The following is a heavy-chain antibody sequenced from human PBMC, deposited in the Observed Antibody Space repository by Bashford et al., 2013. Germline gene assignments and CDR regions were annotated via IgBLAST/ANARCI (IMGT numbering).Heavy chain of an antibody. CDR1: GGSISSGGYY. CDR2: IYYSGST. CDR3: ARAYNGDYEDKVDAFDI. D-gene: IGHD4-17*01. Sequence: SETLSLTCTVSGGSISSGGYYWSWIRQHPGKGLEWIGYIYYSGSTYYNPSLKSRVTISVDTSKNQFSLKLSSVTAADTAVYYCARAYNGDYEDKVDAFDIWGQGTMVTVSS. J-gene: IGHJ3*02. V-gene: IGHV4-31*03.